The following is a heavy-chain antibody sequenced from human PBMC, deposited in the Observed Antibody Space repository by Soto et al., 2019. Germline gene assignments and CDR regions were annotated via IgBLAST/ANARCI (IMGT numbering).Heavy chain of an antibody. CDR3: ARIPHSTTSYYDHNFGMDV. Sequence: ASVKVSCKASGYTFTGYYMHWVRQAPGQGLEWMGWINPNSGGTNYAQKFQGQVTISADKSIRTAYLQWSSLKASDTATYYCARIPHSTTSYYDHNFGMDVWGQGTTVTVSS. V-gene: IGHV1-2*02. CDR1: GYTFTGYY. J-gene: IGHJ6*02. CDR2: INPNSGGT. D-gene: IGHD2-2*01.